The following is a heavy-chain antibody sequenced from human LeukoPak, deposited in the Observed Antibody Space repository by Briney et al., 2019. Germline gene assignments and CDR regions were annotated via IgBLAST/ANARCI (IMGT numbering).Heavy chain of an antibody. Sequence: ASVKVSCKASGYTFTSYGISWVRQAPGQGLEWMGWISAYNGNTNYAQKLQGRVTMTTDTSTSTAYMELRSLRSDDTAVYYCARDQMALWFGELSRGGKFDPWGQGTLVTVSS. CDR2: ISAYNGNT. CDR1: GYTFTSYG. V-gene: IGHV1-18*01. J-gene: IGHJ5*02. CDR3: ARDQMALWFGELSRGGKFDP. D-gene: IGHD3-10*01.